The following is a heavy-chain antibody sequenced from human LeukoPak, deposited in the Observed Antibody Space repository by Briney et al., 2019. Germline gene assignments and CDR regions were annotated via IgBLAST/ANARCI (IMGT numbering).Heavy chain of an antibody. D-gene: IGHD3-3*01. CDR3: ARDRRGLRFLEWLPLYGMDV. J-gene: IGHJ6*02. Sequence: MTSQTLSLTCTVSGGSISSGGYYWSWIRQHPGKGLEWIGYIYYSGSTYYNPSLKSRVTISVDTSKNQFSLKLSSVTAADTAVYYCARDRRGLRFLEWLPLYGMDVWGQGTTVTVSS. CDR2: IYYSGST. V-gene: IGHV4-31*03. CDR1: GGSISSGGYY.